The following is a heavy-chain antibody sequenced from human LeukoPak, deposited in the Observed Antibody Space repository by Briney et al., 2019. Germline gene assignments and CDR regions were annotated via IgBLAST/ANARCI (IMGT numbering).Heavy chain of an antibody. Sequence: NSGGSLRLSCAASGFTFSSYSMNWVRQAPGKGLEWVSSISSSSSYIYYADSVKGRFTISRDNAKNSLYLQMNSLRAEDTAVYYCARALDGMDYVWGSYRYFDYWGQGTLVTVSS. V-gene: IGHV3-21*01. J-gene: IGHJ4*02. CDR3: ARALDGMDYVWGSYRYFDY. CDR2: ISSSSSYI. CDR1: GFTFSSYS. D-gene: IGHD3-16*02.